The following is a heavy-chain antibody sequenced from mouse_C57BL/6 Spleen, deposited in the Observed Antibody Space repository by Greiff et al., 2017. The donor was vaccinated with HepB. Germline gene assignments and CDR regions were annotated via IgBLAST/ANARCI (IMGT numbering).Heavy chain of an antibody. Sequence: QVQLQQPGAELVKPGASVKLSCKASGYTFTSYWMHWVKQRPGRGLEWIGRIDPNSGGTKYNEKFKSKATLTVDKPSSTAYMQISSLTSEDSAVYYCATEESLRHYYAMDYWGQGTSVTVSS. CDR3: ATEESLRHYYAMDY. CDR2: IDPNSGGT. J-gene: IGHJ4*01. D-gene: IGHD2-4*01. V-gene: IGHV1-72*01. CDR1: GYTFTSYW.